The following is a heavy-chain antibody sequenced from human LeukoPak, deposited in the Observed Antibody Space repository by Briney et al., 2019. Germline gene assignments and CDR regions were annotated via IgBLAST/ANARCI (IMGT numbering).Heavy chain of an antibody. CDR3: ARFPVRGYTYGSVIHHMDV. D-gene: IGHD5-18*01. CDR2: IIPILDVA. V-gene: IGHV1-69*04. J-gene: IGHJ6*02. CDR1: GYTFTGYG. Sequence: SVKVSCKTSGYTFTGYGITWVRQAPGQGLEWMGRIIPILDVADSAQRFQGRVTITADRSTSTVYMELNSLRSEDTAIYYCARFPVRGYTYGSVIHHMDVWGQGTTVIVSS.